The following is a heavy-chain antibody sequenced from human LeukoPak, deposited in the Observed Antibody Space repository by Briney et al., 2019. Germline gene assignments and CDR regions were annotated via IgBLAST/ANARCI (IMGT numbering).Heavy chain of an antibody. CDR2: INPSGGST. J-gene: IGHJ4*02. CDR1: GYTFTSYY. CDR3: ARETMVRGVTEQGYDY. D-gene: IGHD3-10*01. V-gene: IGHV1-46*01. Sequence: ASVKVSCKASGYTFTSYYMHWVRQAPGQGLEWMGIINPSGGSTSYAQKFQGRVTMTWDTSTSTVYMELSSLRSEDTAVYYCARETMVRGVTEQGYDYWGQGTLVTVSS.